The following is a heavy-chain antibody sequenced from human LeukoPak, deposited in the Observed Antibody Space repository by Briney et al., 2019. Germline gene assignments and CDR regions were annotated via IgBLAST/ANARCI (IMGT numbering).Heavy chain of an antibody. CDR3: ARIRFPDAFDI. Sequence: SETLSLTCTVSGGSISNYYWSWIRQPAGKGLEWIGRIYSSGSTYYKPSLQSRVTMSVDTSKNQFSLKLSSVTAADTAVYYCARIRFPDAFDIWGQGTMVTVSS. CDR1: GGSISNYY. D-gene: IGHD4-17*01. V-gene: IGHV4-4*07. CDR2: IYSSGST. J-gene: IGHJ3*02.